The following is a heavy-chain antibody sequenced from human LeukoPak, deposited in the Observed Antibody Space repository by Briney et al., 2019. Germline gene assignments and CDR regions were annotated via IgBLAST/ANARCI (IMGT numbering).Heavy chain of an antibody. CDR3: ARSAGGYFDLFRGMDV. CDR2: THYRGDI. CDR1: GASVSSDY. V-gene: IGHV4-59*02. D-gene: IGHD3-9*01. Sequence: SETLSLTCSVSGASVSSDYWNWIRQSPGRGLEWIGYTHYRGDINYNPSLKSRVTISVDTSKNQFSLKLSSVTAADTAVYYCARSAGGYFDLFRGMDVWGQGTTVTVSS. J-gene: IGHJ6*02.